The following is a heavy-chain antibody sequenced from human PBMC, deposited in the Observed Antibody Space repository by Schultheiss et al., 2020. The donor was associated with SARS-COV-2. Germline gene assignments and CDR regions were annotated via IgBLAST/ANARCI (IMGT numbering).Heavy chain of an antibody. J-gene: IGHJ1*01. V-gene: IGHV3-23*01. CDR2: ISGSGGST. CDR3: TTDPSSWLAEYFQH. D-gene: IGHD6-13*01. CDR1: GFTFSSYA. Sequence: GESLKISCAASGFTFSSYAMSWVRQAPGKGLEWVSAISGSGGSTYYADSVKGRFTISRDNSKNTLYLQMNSLKTEDTAVYYCTTDPSSWLAEYFQHWGQGTLVTVSS.